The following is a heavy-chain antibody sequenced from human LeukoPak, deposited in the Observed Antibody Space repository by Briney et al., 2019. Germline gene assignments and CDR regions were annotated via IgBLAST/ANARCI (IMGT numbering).Heavy chain of an antibody. CDR2: INHSGNT. Sequence: PLETLSLTCTVSGGSVSSYYWSWIRQPPGKGLEWIGYINHSGNTNYNPSLKSRVTISVDTSKNQSSLKLTSVTAADTAVYYCAREERYYDFRRGLGDWGQGTLVTVSS. CDR3: AREERYYDFRRGLGD. V-gene: IGHV4-59*02. D-gene: IGHD3-3*01. CDR1: GGSVSSYY. J-gene: IGHJ4*02.